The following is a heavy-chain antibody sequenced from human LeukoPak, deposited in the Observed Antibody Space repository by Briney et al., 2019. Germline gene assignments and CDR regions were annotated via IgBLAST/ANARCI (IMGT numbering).Heavy chain of an antibody. CDR2: INPNSGGT. CDR1: GYTFTGYY. J-gene: IGHJ4*02. V-gene: IGHV1-2*02. CDR3: AAHVGGFGELLNRVDY. D-gene: IGHD3-10*01. Sequence: ASVKVSCKASGYTFTGYYMHWVRQAPGQGLEWMGWINPNSGGTNYAQKLQDRVTMTTDTSTSTAYMELRSLRSDDTAVYYCAAHVGGFGELLNRVDYWGQGTLVTVSS.